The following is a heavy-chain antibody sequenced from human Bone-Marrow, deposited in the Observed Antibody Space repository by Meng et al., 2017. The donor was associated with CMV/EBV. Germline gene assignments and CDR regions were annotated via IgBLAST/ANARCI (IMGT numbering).Heavy chain of an antibody. J-gene: IGHJ6*02. Sequence: GGSLRLSCAASGFSFSDHYMDWVRQAPGKGLEWVGFIRSKAYGGTTEYAASVKGRFTISRDDSKSIAYLQMNSLKTEDTAVYYCTRGVVPAATPYYYYYGMDVWGQGTTVTVSS. CDR1: GFSFSDHY. D-gene: IGHD2-2*02. V-gene: IGHV3-49*04. CDR3: TRGVVPAATPYYYYYGMDV. CDR2: IRSKAYGGTT.